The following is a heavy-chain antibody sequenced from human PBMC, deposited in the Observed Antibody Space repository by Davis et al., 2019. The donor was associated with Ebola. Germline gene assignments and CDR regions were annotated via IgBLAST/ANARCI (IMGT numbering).Heavy chain of an antibody. D-gene: IGHD4-17*01. V-gene: IGHV3-53*01. Sequence: GESLKISCAASGFTVSSNYMSWVRQAPGKGLEWVSVIYSGGSTYYADSVKGRFTISRDNSKNTLYLQMNSLRAEDTAVYYCARAPTVTTYKIVREYYFDYWGQGTLVTVSS. J-gene: IGHJ4*02. CDR1: GFTVSSNY. CDR2: IYSGGST. CDR3: ARAPTVTTYKIVREYYFDY.